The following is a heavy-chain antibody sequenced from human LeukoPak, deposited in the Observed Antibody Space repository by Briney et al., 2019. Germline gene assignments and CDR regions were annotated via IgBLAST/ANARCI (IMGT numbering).Heavy chain of an antibody. Sequence: GGSLRLSCAASGFTVSTNYMSWVRQAPGKGLEWVSDIYSGGSTYYSDSVKGRFTISRDNSKNTLYLQMNGLRAEDTAVYYCARVQGETLPTNAFDIWGQGTMVTVSS. CDR3: ARVQGETLPTNAFDI. CDR1: GFTVSTNY. CDR2: IYSGGST. J-gene: IGHJ3*02. D-gene: IGHD5-12*01. V-gene: IGHV3-66*01.